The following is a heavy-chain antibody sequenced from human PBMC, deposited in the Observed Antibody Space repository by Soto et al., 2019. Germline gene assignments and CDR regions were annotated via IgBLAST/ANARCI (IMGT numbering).Heavy chain of an antibody. CDR3: ARDSRTPSGGMDV. V-gene: IGHV4-30-4*01. Sequence: SETLSLTCTVSGASINSGDYHWTWIRPFPGKGLEWIGGIYYSASTYYNPALGSRLTISLDTSKNQFSLKLTSVTAADTAVYYCARDSRTPSGGMDVWGQGTTVTVSS. CDR2: IYYSAST. CDR1: GASINSGDYH. J-gene: IGHJ6*02.